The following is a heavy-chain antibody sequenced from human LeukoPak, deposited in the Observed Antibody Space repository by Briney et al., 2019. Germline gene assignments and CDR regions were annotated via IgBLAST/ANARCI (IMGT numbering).Heavy chain of an antibody. D-gene: IGHD3-10*01. CDR2: ITSDGGDT. V-gene: IGHV3-74*01. Sequence: GGSLRLSCVASGFTFTNYWMHWVRQAPGKGLEWVSRITSDGGDTIFADSVRGRFTTSRDNAKNTLYLQMNSLRVEDTAVYYCARGGYGHNMDVWGKGTMVTVSS. J-gene: IGHJ6*03. CDR3: ARGGYGHNMDV. CDR1: GFTFTNYW.